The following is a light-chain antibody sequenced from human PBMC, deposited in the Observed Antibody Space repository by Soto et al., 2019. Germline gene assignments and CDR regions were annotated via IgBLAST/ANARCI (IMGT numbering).Light chain of an antibody. CDR1: SSNIGAGYD. V-gene: IGLV1-40*01. J-gene: IGLJ1*01. Sequence: VLTQPPSVSGAPGQRVTISCTGSSSNIGAGYDVHWYQQLPGTAPKLLIYGNSNRPSGVPDRFSGSKSGTSASLAITGLQAEDEADYYCQSYDSSLSDVFGTGTKVTVL. CDR3: QSYDSSLSDV. CDR2: GNS.